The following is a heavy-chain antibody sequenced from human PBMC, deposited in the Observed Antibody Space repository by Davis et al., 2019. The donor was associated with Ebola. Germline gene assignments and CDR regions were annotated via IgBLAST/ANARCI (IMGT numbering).Heavy chain of an antibody. V-gene: IGHV3-73*01. CDR1: GFTFSSYG. CDR3: TRGYSSGWYSDY. CDR2: IRSKANSYAT. J-gene: IGHJ4*02. D-gene: IGHD6-19*01. Sequence: GESLKISCAASGFTFSSYGMHWVRQASGKGLEWVGRIRSKANSYATAYAASVKGRFTISRDDSKNTAYQQMNSLKTEDTAVYYCTRGYSSGWYSDYWGQGTLVTVSS.